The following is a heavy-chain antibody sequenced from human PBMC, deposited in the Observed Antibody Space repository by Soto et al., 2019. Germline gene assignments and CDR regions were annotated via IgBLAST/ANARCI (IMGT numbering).Heavy chain of an antibody. J-gene: IGHJ4*02. Sequence: GESLKISCQGSGHSFTSYWIGWVRQMPGKGLEWMGIIYPGDSDTRYSPSFQGQVTISADKSISTAYLQWSSLKASDTAMYYCARHVWCSGSYYFDYWGQGTLVTVSS. V-gene: IGHV5-51*01. CDR2: IYPGDSDT. CDR1: GHSFTSYW. D-gene: IGHD1-26*01. CDR3: ARHVWCSGSYYFDY.